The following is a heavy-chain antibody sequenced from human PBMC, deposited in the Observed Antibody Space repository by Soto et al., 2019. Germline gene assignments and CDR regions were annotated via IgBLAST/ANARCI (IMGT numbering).Heavy chain of an antibody. V-gene: IGHV4-34*01. CDR2: INHSGST. Sequence: PSETLSLTCAVYGGSFSGYYWSWIRQPPGKGLEWIGEINHSGSTNYNPSLKSRVTISVDTSKNQFSLKLSSVTAADTAVYYCARGRYYDSSGYSPFDYWGQGTLVTVPQ. CDR1: GGSFSGYY. D-gene: IGHD3-22*01. CDR3: ARGRYYDSSGYSPFDY. J-gene: IGHJ4*02.